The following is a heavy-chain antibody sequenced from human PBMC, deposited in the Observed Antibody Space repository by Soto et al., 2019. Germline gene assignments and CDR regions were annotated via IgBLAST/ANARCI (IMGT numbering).Heavy chain of an antibody. Sequence: PSETLSLTCTVSGGSVSSGRYYWSWIRQPPGKGLEWIGYLHYSALSNYSTSLMSRVAISMDTPTTQSSLILSSVPAADTPLYYSVRPPSSPRRFDSWGQGTLVTVSS. V-gene: IGHV4-61*01. CDR2: LHYSALS. CDR3: VRPPSSPRRFDS. D-gene: IGHD6-6*01. CDR1: GGSVSSGRYY. J-gene: IGHJ5*01.